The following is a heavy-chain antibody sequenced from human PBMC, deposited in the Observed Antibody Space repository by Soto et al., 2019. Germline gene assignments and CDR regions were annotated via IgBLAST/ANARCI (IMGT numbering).Heavy chain of an antibody. D-gene: IGHD5-12*01. J-gene: IGHJ2*01. V-gene: IGHV1-69*12. CDR1: GGTFSSYT. Sequence: QVQLVQSGAEVKKPGSSVTVSCKASGGTFSSYTISWVRQAPGQGLEWMGGIIPIFGTANYAQKFQGRVRITADECTSTAYMELSRLRCEDTAVYYCARGNHRWLQLWYFDLWGRGTLVTVSS. CDR3: ARGNHRWLQLWYFDL. CDR2: IIPIFGTA.